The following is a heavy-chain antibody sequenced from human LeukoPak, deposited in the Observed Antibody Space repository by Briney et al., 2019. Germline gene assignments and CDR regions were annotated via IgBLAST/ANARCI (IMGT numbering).Heavy chain of an antibody. CDR3: ARPIDGYRPNDAFDI. V-gene: IGHV5-51*01. Sequence: KHGESLKISCKASGYSFSNYWIAWVRQMPGKGLEWMGIIYPGDSDTRYSPSFQGQVTISADKSISTAYMQWSSLKASDTAIYYCARPIDGYRPNDAFDIWGQGTMVTVSS. D-gene: IGHD5-24*01. CDR2: IYPGDSDT. CDR1: GYSFSNYW. J-gene: IGHJ3*02.